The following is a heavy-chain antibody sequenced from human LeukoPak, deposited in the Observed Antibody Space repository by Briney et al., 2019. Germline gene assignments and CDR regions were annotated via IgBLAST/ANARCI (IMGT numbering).Heavy chain of an antibody. CDR1: GFTFSSYS. CDR3: ARESGDYPAYYFDY. CDR2: ISSSSSYI. D-gene: IGHD4-17*01. V-gene: IGHV3-21*01. J-gene: IGHJ4*02. Sequence: PGGSLRLSCAASGFTFSSYSMNWVRQAPGKGLEWVSSISSSSSYIYYADSVKGRFTISRDNAKNSLYLQMNSLRAEDTAVYYCARESGDYPAYYFDYWGQGTLVTVSS.